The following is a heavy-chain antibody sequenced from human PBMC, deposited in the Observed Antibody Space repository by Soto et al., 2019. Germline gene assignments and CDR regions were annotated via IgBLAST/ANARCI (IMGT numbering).Heavy chain of an antibody. J-gene: IGHJ4*02. D-gene: IGHD3-22*01. CDR1: GGSVSSGTYF. V-gene: IGHV4-61*01. CDR2: IYYSGTT. CDR3: AREMYYYDNRGADY. Sequence: PSETLSLTCTVSGGSVSSGTYFWSWVRQPPGKGLEWIGYIYYSGTTSYNPSLKSRVTISIDTSKNQFSLRLSSVTAADTAFYYCAREMYYYDNRGADYWGQGTLVTVSS.